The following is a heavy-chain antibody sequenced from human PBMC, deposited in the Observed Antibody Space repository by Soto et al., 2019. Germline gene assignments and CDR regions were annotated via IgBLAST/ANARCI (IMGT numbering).Heavy chain of an antibody. J-gene: IGHJ6*01. CDR3: ARGPTFSSGWYVSYYYYGMDV. V-gene: IGHV1-8*01. Sequence: SVKVSYKASGSTVTSYDINWVRPATGQGLDWMGWMNPNSGNTGYAQKFQGRVTMTRNTPISTAYMELSSLRSEDTAVYYCARGPTFSSGWYVSYYYYGMDVWGQGTTVTVSS. CDR2: MNPNSGNT. CDR1: GSTVTSYD. D-gene: IGHD6-19*01.